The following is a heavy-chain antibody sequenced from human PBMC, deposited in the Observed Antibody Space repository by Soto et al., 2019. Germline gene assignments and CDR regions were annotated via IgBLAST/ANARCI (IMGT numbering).Heavy chain of an antibody. D-gene: IGHD3-22*01. CDR3: ARGAKAYYASSGYYYVNDY. V-gene: IGHV6-1*01. CDR2: TYYRSKGYN. J-gene: IGHJ4*02. Sequence: KQSQTLSLTCAISGDSVSSNSAAWNWIRQSPSRGLEWLGRTYYRSKGYNDYALSVKSRITINPDTSKNQFSLQLNSVPPEDTAVYYCARGAKAYYASSGYYYVNDYCGQGTLVTVSS. CDR1: GDSVSSNSAA.